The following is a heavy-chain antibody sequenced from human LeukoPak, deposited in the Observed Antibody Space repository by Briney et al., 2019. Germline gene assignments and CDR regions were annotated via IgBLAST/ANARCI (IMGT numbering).Heavy chain of an antibody. D-gene: IGHD2-2*01. CDR3: ARALGYCSSTSCPAYGMDV. Sequence: ASVKVSCKASRYTFTGYYMHWVRQAPGQGLEWMGWINPNSGGTNYAQKFQGWVTMTRDTSISTAYMELSRLRSDDTAVYYCARALGYCSSTSCPAYGMDVWGKGTTVTVSS. CDR2: INPNSGGT. CDR1: RYTFTGYY. J-gene: IGHJ6*04. V-gene: IGHV1-2*04.